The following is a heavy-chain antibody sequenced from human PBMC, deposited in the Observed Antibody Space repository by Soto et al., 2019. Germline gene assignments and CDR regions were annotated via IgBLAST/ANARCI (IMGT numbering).Heavy chain of an antibody. CDR1: GYTFTGYY. J-gene: IGHJ1*01. CDR3: ARGGRVVVVVPGAHFY. Sequence: ASVKVSCKASGYTFTGYYMHWVRQAPGQGLEWMGWINPNSGGTNYAQKFQGRVTMARDTSISTAYMELSRLRSDDTAVYYCARGGRVVVVVPGAHFYWGQGTLVTVSS. V-gene: IGHV1-2*02. D-gene: IGHD2-2*01. CDR2: INPNSGGT.